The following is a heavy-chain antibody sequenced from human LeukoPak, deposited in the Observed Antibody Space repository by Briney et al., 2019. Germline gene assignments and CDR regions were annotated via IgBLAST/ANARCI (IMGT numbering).Heavy chain of an antibody. CDR1: GFTFSSYA. Sequence: PGGSLRLPCAASGFTFSSYAMSWVRQAPGKGLEWVSAVSGSGGSTYYADSVKGRFTITRDNSKNTLYLQMNSLRAEDTAVYYCAKDSLNCSSTSCYFNWGQGTLVTVSS. D-gene: IGHD2-2*01. J-gene: IGHJ4*02. V-gene: IGHV3-23*01. CDR3: AKDSLNCSSTSCYFN. CDR2: VSGSGGST.